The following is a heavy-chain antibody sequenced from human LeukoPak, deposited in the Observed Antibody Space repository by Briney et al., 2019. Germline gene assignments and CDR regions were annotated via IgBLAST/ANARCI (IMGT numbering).Heavy chain of an antibody. CDR2: IGTRGDT. D-gene: IGHD6-19*01. Sequence: GGSLRLSCVASGVTLSNYAMSWARQAPGKGLEWVSAIGTRGDTYYAGSVKGRFTMSRENAKNSLYLQMNSLSAGDTAVYYCVRAPPYSSASWGYYGMDVWGQGTTVTVSS. CDR3: VRAPPYSSASWGYYGMDV. J-gene: IGHJ6*02. CDR1: GVTLSNYA. V-gene: IGHV3-13*01.